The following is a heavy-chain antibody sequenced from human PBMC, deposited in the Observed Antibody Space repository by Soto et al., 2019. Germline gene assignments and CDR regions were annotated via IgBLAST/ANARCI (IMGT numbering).Heavy chain of an antibody. CDR2: ISVSGGST. CDR1: GFTFSSYA. D-gene: IGHD4-4*01. J-gene: IGHJ6*02. CDR3: AKDRGNYHYHYGMEV. V-gene: IGHV3-23*01. Sequence: GGSLRLSCAASGFTFSSYAMSWVRQAPGKGLEWVSTISVSGGSTYYADSVKGRFTISRDNSKNTLYLQMNSLRAEDTAVYYCAKDRGNYHYHYGMEVLGPATQVT.